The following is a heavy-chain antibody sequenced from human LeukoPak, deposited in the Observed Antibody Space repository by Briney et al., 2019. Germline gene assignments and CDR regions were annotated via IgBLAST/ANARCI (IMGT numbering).Heavy chain of an antibody. V-gene: IGHV3-53*01. Sequence: GGSLRLSCAASGFTVSSNYMSWVRQAPGKGLEWVSVIYSGGSTYYADSVKGRFTISRHNSKNTLYLQMNSLGAEDTAVYYCAKAEMATISQYYFDYWGQGTLVTVSS. J-gene: IGHJ4*02. CDR3: AKAEMATISQYYFDY. CDR1: GFTVSSNY. CDR2: IYSGGST. D-gene: IGHD5-24*01.